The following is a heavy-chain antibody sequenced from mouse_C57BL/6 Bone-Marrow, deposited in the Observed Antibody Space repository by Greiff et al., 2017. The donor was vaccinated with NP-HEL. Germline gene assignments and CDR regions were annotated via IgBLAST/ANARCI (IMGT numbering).Heavy chain of an antibody. CDR2: IYPGSGST. D-gene: IGHD1-1*01. J-gene: IGHJ4*01. Sequence: VQLQQPGAELVKPGASVKMSCKASGYTFTSYWITWVKQRPGQGLEWIGDIYPGSGSTNYNEKFKSKATLTVDTSSSTAYMQLSSLTSEDSAVYYCAREGVYQNDYYAMDYWGQGTSVTVSS. V-gene: IGHV1-55*01. CDR1: GYTFTSYW. CDR3: AREGVYQNDYYAMDY.